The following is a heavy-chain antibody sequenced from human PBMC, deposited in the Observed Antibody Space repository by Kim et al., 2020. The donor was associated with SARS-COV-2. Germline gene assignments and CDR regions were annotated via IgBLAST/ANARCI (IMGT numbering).Heavy chain of an antibody. CDR3: ARESRPSWGGDCSEYDR. D-gene: IGHD2-21*02. CDR1: GDISTNHA. J-gene: IGHJ5*02. Sequence: SVKVSCRASGDISTNHAINWVRQAPGQGLEWVGRLIPILGRANYAQKFQGRAAITADKSTNTAYMELSGLTSEDTAIYYCARESRPSWGGDCSEYDRWGQGTLVTVSS. CDR2: LIPILGRA. V-gene: IGHV1-69*04.